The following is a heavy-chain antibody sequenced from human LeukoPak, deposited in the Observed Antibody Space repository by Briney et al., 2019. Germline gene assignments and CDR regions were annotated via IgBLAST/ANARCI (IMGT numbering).Heavy chain of an antibody. CDR1: GFTFSSHG. Sequence: GRSLRLSCAASGFTFSSHGMHWVRQAPGKGLEWVAVISYDGSNKYYADSVKGRFTISRDNSKNTLYLQMNSLRAEDTAVYYCAKVPNYYGSGSYTEYYFDYWGQGTLVTVSS. D-gene: IGHD3-10*01. J-gene: IGHJ4*02. V-gene: IGHV3-30*18. CDR3: AKVPNYYGSGSYTEYYFDY. CDR2: ISYDGSNK.